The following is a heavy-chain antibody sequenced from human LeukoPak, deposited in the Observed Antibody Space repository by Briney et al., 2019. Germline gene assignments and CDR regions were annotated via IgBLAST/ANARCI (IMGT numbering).Heavy chain of an antibody. CDR2: IYTSGST. CDR3: ARDGRGSSSPFDY. J-gene: IGHJ4*02. V-gene: IGHV4-61*02. D-gene: IGHD6-6*01. Sequence: PSQTLSLTCTVSGGSISSGSYYWGWIRQPAGKGLEWIGRIYTSGSTNYNPSLKSRVTISVDTSKNQFSLKLSSVTAADTAVYYCARDGRGSSSPFDYWGQGTLVTVSS. CDR1: GGSISSGSYY.